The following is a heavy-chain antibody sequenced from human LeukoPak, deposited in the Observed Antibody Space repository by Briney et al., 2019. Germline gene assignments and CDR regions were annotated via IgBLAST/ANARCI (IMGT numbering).Heavy chain of an antibody. V-gene: IGHV1-46*01. J-gene: IGHJ4*02. CDR1: GYTFTSYY. Sequence: GASVKVSCKASGYTFTSYYMHWVRQAPGQGLEWMGIINPSGGSTRYSQKFQGRVTMTRDLSTTTVYMDLRSLRSDDTAVYYCARDPDYGSGLYYFDCWGQGALVTVSS. CDR2: INPSGGST. D-gene: IGHD3-10*01. CDR3: ARDPDYGSGLYYFDC.